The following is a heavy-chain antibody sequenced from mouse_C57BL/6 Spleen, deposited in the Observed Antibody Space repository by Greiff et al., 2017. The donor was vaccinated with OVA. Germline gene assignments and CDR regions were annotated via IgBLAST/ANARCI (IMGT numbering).Heavy chain of an antibody. CDR2: INPDSSTI. D-gene: IGHD2-4*01. V-gene: IGHV4-1*01. CDR3: VSIYYDYDGVYWYFDV. Sequence: EVKLMESGGGLVQPGGSLKLSCAASGIDFSRYWMSWVRRAPGKGLEWIGEINPDSSTINYAPSLKDKFIISRDNAKNTLYLQMSKVRSEDTALYYWVSIYYDYDGVYWYFDVWGTGTTVTVSS. J-gene: IGHJ1*03. CDR1: GIDFSRYW.